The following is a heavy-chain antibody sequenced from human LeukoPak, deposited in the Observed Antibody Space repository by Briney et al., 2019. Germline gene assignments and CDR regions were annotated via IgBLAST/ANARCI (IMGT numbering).Heavy chain of an antibody. Sequence: GESPKISCKASGYTFTNYWIGWVRQMPGKGLEWMGIIYPGDSDSRYSPSFQGQVSISADKSTSTAYLQWSSLKASDTAMYYCARGGIPGGNYYREHFDYWGQGTLVTVSS. J-gene: IGHJ4*02. V-gene: IGHV5-51*01. D-gene: IGHD1-26*01. CDR3: ARGGIPGGNYYREHFDY. CDR1: GYTFTNYW. CDR2: IYPGDSDS.